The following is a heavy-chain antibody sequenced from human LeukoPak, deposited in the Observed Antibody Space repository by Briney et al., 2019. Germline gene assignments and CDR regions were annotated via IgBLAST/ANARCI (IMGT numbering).Heavy chain of an antibody. CDR1: GYTFTSYG. Sequence: ASVKVSCKASGYTFTSYGISWVRQAPGQGLEWMGWISAYNGNTNYAQKLQGRVTMTTDTSTSTAYMELRSLRSDDTAVYYCAGDRGFWGYSYGLDYWGQGTLVTVSS. CDR3: AGDRGFWGYSYGLDY. V-gene: IGHV1-18*01. J-gene: IGHJ4*02. D-gene: IGHD5-18*01. CDR2: ISAYNGNT.